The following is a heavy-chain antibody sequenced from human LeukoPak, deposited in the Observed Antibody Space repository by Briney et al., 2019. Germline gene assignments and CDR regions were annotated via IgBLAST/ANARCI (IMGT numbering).Heavy chain of an antibody. D-gene: IGHD2/OR15-2a*01. Sequence: PSETLSLTCTVSGGSISSTNYYWGWIRQPPGKGLEWIGSIYYSGNTYYTPSLKSRVTISVDTSKNQFSLKLNSVTAADTAAFYCARLRRSRNTFDIWGQGTMVTASS. J-gene: IGHJ3*02. CDR2: IYYSGNT. CDR1: GGSISSTNYY. V-gene: IGHV4-39*01. CDR3: ARLRRSRNTFDI.